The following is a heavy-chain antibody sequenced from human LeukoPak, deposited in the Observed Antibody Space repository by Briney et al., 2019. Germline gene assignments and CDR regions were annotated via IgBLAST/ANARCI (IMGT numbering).Heavy chain of an antibody. Sequence: SETLSLTCIVSGGSIGSYYWSWIRQPPGKGLEWIGYIYYNGDTSYNPSLKSRVTISVDTSKNQFSLKLSSVAAADTAVYYCARMLTVAGNPFDCWGQGTLVTVSS. CDR3: ARMLTVAGNPFDC. D-gene: IGHD6-19*01. CDR2: IYYNGDT. CDR1: GGSIGSYY. V-gene: IGHV4-59*01. J-gene: IGHJ4*02.